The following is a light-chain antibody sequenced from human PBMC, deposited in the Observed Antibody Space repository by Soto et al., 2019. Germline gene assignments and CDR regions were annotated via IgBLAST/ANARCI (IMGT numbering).Light chain of an antibody. V-gene: IGKV1-5*01. CDR2: DAS. CDR1: QSISNW. Sequence: DIQMTQSPSTLSASVGDRVTITCRASQSISNWLAWYQQKPGKAPNLLIYDASSLESGVPSRFSGSGSGTEFTLTVSSLHPDDFATYYCQQYNSYSLTFGPGTKVDIK. J-gene: IGKJ3*01. CDR3: QQYNSYSLT.